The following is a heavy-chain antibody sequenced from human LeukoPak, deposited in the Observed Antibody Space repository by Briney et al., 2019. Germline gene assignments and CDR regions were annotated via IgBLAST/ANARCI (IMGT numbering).Heavy chain of an antibody. CDR2: IYYSGAT. D-gene: IGHD3-10*01. CDR1: GASISNDGYY. V-gene: IGHV4-31*03. CDR3: ARGRYYGFSGDS. Sequence: SQTLSLTCIISGASISNDGYYWNWVRQLPGKGLEWIGYIYYSGATTYKPSLKIRVTMLVDTSKNQFSLGLSSVTAADTAVYYCARGRYYGFSGDSWGQGILVTVSS. J-gene: IGHJ4*02.